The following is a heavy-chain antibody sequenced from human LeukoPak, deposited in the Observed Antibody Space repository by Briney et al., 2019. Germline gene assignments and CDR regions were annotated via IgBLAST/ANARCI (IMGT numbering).Heavy chain of an antibody. D-gene: IGHD4-17*01. V-gene: IGHV3-48*02. Sequence: PGGFLRLSCAASGFTFSIYSMNWVRQAPGKGLEWVSYIGGTHSNIYYADSVKGRFTISRDDAKNSLYLQMNSLRDEDTAVYYCARDRDYAFDSWGQGTLVTVSS. CDR1: GFTFSIYS. J-gene: IGHJ4*02. CDR3: ARDRDYAFDS. CDR2: IGGTHSNI.